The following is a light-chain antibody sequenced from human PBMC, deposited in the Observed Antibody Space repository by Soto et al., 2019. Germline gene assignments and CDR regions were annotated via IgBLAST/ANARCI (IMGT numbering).Light chain of an antibody. CDR2: EVS. Sequence: QSALTQPASVSGSPGQSITISCTGTSTDVGGYNFVSWYQQYPGEAPKLIIYEVSNRPSGVSNRFSGSKSGNRASLTISGLQAEDEADYHCSSYTSINSRVFGTGTKLTVL. J-gene: IGLJ1*01. CDR1: STDVGGYNF. V-gene: IGLV2-14*03. CDR3: SSYTSINSRV.